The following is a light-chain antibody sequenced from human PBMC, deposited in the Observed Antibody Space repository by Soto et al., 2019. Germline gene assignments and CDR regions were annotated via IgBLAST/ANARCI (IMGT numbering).Light chain of an antibody. V-gene: IGKV1-12*01. CDR3: QQADSFPRT. Sequence: DIQMTQSPSFVSASVGDRVTISCRASQGISSWLAWYQQKPGKAPRLLIYSASTLYSGVPSRFSGSGSGTDFTLTISSLQPEDFATYYCQQADSFPRTFGPGTKVDIK. CDR2: SAS. CDR1: QGISSW. J-gene: IGKJ3*01.